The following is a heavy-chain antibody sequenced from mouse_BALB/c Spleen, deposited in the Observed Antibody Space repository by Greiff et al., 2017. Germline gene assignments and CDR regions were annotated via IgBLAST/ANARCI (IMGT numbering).Heavy chain of an antibody. CDR2: ISSGGSYT. J-gene: IGHJ4*01. CDR3: ARRLTYGSSHYYAMDY. CDR1: GFTFSSYA. D-gene: IGHD1-1*01. V-gene: IGHV5-9-3*01. Sequence: EVKLMESGGGLVKPGGSLKLSCAASGFTFSSYAMSWVRQTPEKRLEWVATISSGGSYTYYPDSVKGRFTISRDNAKNTLYLQMSSLRSEDTAMYYCARRLTYGSSHYYAMDYWGQGTSVTVSS.